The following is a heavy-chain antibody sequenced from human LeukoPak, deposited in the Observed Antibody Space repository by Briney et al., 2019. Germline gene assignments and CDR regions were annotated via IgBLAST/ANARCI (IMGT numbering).Heavy chain of an antibody. Sequence: ASVKVSCKASGYTFTSYDINWVRQGTGQGLEWMGWMNPNSASTGYAQRFQGRVTITSDTSISTAYMELSSLRSEDTAVYYCARSSGWYSVDYWGQGTLVTVSS. CDR3: ARSSGWYSVDY. V-gene: IGHV1-8*03. CDR2: MNPNSAST. D-gene: IGHD6-19*01. J-gene: IGHJ4*02. CDR1: GYTFTSYD.